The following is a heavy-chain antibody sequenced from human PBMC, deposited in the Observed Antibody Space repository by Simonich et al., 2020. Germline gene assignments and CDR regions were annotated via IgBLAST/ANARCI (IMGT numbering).Heavy chain of an antibody. Sequence: QLQLQESGPGLVKPSETLSLTCTVSGGSISSSSYYWGWIRQPPGKGMEWIGSIYYSGSPYYTPSLKSRVTISVDTSKNQFSLKLSSVTAADTAVYYCARHAGFAFDIWGQGTMVTVSS. J-gene: IGHJ3*02. D-gene: IGHD6-13*01. CDR3: ARHAGFAFDI. CDR2: IYYSGSP. V-gene: IGHV4-39*01. CDR1: GGSISSSSYY.